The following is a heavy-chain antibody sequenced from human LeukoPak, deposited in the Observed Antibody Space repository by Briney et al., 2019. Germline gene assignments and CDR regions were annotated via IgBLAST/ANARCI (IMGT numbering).Heavy chain of an antibody. D-gene: IGHD3-3*01. CDR1: GFTFSSYW. J-gene: IGHJ4*02. V-gene: IGHV3-7*05. CDR3: AKDLYYDFWSGYDGAAGY. Sequence: SGGSLRLSCAASGFTFSSYWMSWVRQAPGKGLEWVANIKQDGSEKYYVDSVKGRFTISRDNSKNSLYLQMNSLRTEDTALYYCAKDLYYDFWSGYDGAAGYWGQGTLVTVSS. CDR2: IKQDGSEK.